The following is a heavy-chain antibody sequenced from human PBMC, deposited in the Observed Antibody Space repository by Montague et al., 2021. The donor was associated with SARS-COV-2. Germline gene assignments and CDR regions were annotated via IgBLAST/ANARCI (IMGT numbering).Heavy chain of an antibody. CDR3: ARGSRQWLLRPPHYYYFDY. V-gene: IGHV4-34*01. Sequence: SETLSLTCAVSGGSFSGYYWSWIRQPPGKGLEWIGEINHSGSTNYNPSLKSRVTISVDTSKNQFSLKLSSVTAADTAVYYCARGSRQWLLRPPHYYYFDYWGQGTLVAVSS. D-gene: IGHD6-19*01. CDR2: INHSGST. J-gene: IGHJ4*02. CDR1: GGSFSGYY.